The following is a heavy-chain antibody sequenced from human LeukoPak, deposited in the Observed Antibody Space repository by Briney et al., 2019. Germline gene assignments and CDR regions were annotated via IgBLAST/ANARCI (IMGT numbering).Heavy chain of an antibody. CDR2: TYYRSKWYN. Sequence: SQTLSLTCAISGGSVSRNTVAWNWIRQSPSRGLEWLGRTYYRSKWYNDYAISVKSRITIKSDTSKNQFSLQLNSVTPEDTAVYYCARDTLEHNYYYMGVWGKGPTVTVSS. V-gene: IGHV6-1*01. CDR1: GGSVSRNTVA. CDR3: ARDTLEHNYYYMGV. D-gene: IGHD1/OR15-1a*01. J-gene: IGHJ6*03.